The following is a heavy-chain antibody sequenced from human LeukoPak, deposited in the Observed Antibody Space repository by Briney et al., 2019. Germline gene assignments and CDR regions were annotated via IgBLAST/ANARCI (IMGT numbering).Heavy chain of an antibody. CDR1: GYSFTSYW. Sequence: GESLKISWKGSGYSFTSYWIGWVRPMPGKGLEGMGIIYPGDSDTRYSPSFQGQVTISADKSISTAYLHWSSLKASDTAMYYCARQLLSAFDYWGQGTLVTVSS. V-gene: IGHV5-51*01. CDR3: ARQLLSAFDY. J-gene: IGHJ4*02. D-gene: IGHD2-15*01. CDR2: IYPGDSDT.